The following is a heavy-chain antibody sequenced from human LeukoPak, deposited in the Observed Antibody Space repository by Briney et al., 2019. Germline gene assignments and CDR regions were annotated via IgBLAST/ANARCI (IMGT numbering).Heavy chain of an antibody. Sequence: SETLSLTCTVSGGSISSYYWSGIRQPPGKGLEWIGYIYYSGSTNYNPSLKSRVTISVDTSKNQFSLKLSSVTAADTAVYYCARVDTAMDYWGQGTLVTVSS. V-gene: IGHV4-59*01. J-gene: IGHJ4*02. CDR3: ARVDTAMDY. CDR2: IYYSGST. CDR1: GGSISSYY. D-gene: IGHD5-18*01.